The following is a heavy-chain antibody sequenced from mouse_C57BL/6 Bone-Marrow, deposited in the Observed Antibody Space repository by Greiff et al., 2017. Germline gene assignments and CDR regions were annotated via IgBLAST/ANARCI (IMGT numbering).Heavy chain of an antibody. CDR1: GYTFTDYY. CDR3: ARAHYYGSPFAY. D-gene: IGHD1-1*01. J-gene: IGHJ3*01. Sequence: EVKLVESGPVLVKPGASVKMSCKASGYTFTDYYMNWVKQSHGKSLEWIGVINPYNGGTSYNQKFKGKATLTVDKSSSTAYMELNSLTSEDSAVYYGARAHYYGSPFAYWGQGTLVTVSA. V-gene: IGHV1-19*01. CDR2: INPYNGGT.